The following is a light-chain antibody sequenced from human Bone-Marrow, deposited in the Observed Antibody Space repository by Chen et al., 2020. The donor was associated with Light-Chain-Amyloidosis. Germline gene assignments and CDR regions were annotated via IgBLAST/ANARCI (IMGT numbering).Light chain of an antibody. CDR2: LNSGGSH. V-gene: IGLV4-69*01. Sequence: QLVLTQSPSASASLGASVKLTSTLSSGHSTYAISWHQQQPEKGPRYLMKLNSGGSHSKGDGIPDRFSGSSSGAERYLTISSLQSEDEADYYCQTWGTGIQVFGGGTKLTVL. CDR3: QTWGTGIQV. CDR1: SGHSTYA. J-gene: IGLJ2*01.